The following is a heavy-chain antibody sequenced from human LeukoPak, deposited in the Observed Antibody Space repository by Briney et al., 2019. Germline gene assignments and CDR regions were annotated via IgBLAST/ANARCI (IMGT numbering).Heavy chain of an antibody. CDR3: ARPNTSSDWGLDAFDI. CDR2: IYPGDSDT. CDR1: GYSFTSYW. J-gene: IGHJ3*02. V-gene: IGHV5-51*01. Sequence: GESLKISCKGSGYSFTSYWIGWVRQMPGKGLEWMGIIYPGDSDTRYIPSFQGQVTISADKSISTAYLQWSSLKASDTAMYYCARPNTSSDWGLDAFDIWGQGTMVTVSS. D-gene: IGHD7-27*01.